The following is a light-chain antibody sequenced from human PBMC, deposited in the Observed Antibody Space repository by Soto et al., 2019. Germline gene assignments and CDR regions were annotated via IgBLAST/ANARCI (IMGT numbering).Light chain of an antibody. J-gene: IGKJ1*01. V-gene: IGKV3-15*01. CDR2: GAS. CDR3: QQYDKWPRT. CDR1: QIVGAN. Sequence: EIVMTQSPATLSVSPGERATLSCRASQIVGANLAWYQQKPGQAPRLLIYGASTRAIGIPARFSGSGSGTEFTLTISSLQSEDFAVYYCQQYDKWPRTFGQGTKVEI.